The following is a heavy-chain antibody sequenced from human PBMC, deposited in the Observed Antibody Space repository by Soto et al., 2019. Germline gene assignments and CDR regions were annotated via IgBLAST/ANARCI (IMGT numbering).Heavy chain of an antibody. J-gene: IGHJ6*02. CDR2: IYYSGST. V-gene: IGHV4-61*01. CDR1: GGSVSSGSYY. D-gene: IGHD3-3*01. CDR3: ARESYDFWSGYYHYYGMDV. Sequence: PSETLSLTCTVSGGSVSSGSYYWSWIRQPPGKGLEWIGYIYYSGSTNYNPSLKSRVTISVDTSKNQFSLKLSSVTAADTAVYYCARESYDFWSGYYHYYGMDVWGQGTTVIISS.